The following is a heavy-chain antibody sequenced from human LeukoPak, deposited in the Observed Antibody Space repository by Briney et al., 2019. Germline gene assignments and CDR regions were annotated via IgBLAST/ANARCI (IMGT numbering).Heavy chain of an antibody. CDR3: ARQSGYDWFYYYYYGMDV. CDR1: GGTFSSYA. Sequence: GASVKVSCKASGGTFSSYAISWVRQATGQGLEWMGWMNPNSGNTGYAQKFQGRVTMTRNTSISTAYMELSSLRSEDTAVYYCARQSGYDWFYYYYYGMDVWGQGTTVTVSS. J-gene: IGHJ6*02. D-gene: IGHD5-12*01. V-gene: IGHV1-8*02. CDR2: MNPNSGNT.